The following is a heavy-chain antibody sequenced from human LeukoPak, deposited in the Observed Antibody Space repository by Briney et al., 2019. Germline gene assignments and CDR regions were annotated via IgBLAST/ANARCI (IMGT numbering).Heavy chain of an antibody. Sequence: GESLKISCEGSGYSFTNYWIGWVRPLPGKGLGWMGIIYPDDSDTRYSPSFQGQVTISADKSIGTAYLQWSSLKASDTAMYYCAIGGDSSTSCYRCFNYWGQGTLVTVSS. D-gene: IGHD2-2*01. CDR1: GYSFTNYW. CDR3: AIGGDSSTSCYRCFNY. V-gene: IGHV5-51*01. CDR2: IYPDDSDT. J-gene: IGHJ4*02.